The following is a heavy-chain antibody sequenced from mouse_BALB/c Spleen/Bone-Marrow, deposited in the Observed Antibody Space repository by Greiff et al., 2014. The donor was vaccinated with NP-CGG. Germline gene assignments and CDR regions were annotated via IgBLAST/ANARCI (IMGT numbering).Heavy chain of an antibody. Sequence: QVQLQQSGAELARPGASVKLSCKASGYTFTSYWMQWIKQRPGQGLEWIGAIYPGDGGTTYTQKFKGKATLTADKSSSTAYMQLSSLASEDSAVYYCARSRGWYFDVWGAGTTVTVSS. J-gene: IGHJ1*01. CDR2: IYPGDGGT. CDR3: ARSRGWYFDV. CDR1: GYTFTSYW. V-gene: IGHV1-87*01.